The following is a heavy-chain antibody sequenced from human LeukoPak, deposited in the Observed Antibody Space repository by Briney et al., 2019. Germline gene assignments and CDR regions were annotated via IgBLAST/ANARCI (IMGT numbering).Heavy chain of an antibody. V-gene: IGHV3-7*01. CDR2: INRDGSDK. CDR1: GFTFSSYW. Sequence: GGSLRVSCAASGFTFSSYWMAWVRQAPGTGPEWVANINRDGSDKNYVDSVKGRFTISRDNGEGSLYLQRNSLRAEDTAFDFCARGLSRNLDYWGQGTLLTVSS. J-gene: IGHJ4*02. CDR3: ARGLSRNLDY. D-gene: IGHD1-14*01.